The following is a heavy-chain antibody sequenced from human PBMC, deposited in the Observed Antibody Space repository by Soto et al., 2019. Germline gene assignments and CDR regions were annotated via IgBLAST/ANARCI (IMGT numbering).Heavy chain of an antibody. CDR3: ATSHGHYYGSGSRYYYYMDV. CDR1: GFTVSSNY. Sequence: GGSLRLSCAASGFTVSSNYMSWVRQAPGKGLEWVSVIYSGGSTYYADSVKGRFTISRDNSKNTLYLQMNSLRAEDTAVYYCATSHGHYYGSGSRYYYYMDVWGKGTTVTVSS. J-gene: IGHJ6*03. D-gene: IGHD3-10*01. V-gene: IGHV3-66*01. CDR2: IYSGGST.